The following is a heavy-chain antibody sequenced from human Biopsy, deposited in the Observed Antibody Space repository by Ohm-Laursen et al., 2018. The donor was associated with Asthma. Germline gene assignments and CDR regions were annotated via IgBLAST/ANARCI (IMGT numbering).Heavy chain of an antibody. J-gene: IGHJ4*02. Sequence: SLRLSCPPSGFAVIRDLMFWVRPAPRKALEWVSVIYSGGTSHTADSVRGRITISRDYSKNTLYLQMHSQRAEDTAGYYCEIGDSSSWSHYYFDDWGQGTLATVSS. D-gene: IGHD6-13*01. CDR2: IYSGGTS. CDR1: GFAVIRDL. CDR3: EIGDSSSWSHYYFDD. V-gene: IGHV3-53*01.